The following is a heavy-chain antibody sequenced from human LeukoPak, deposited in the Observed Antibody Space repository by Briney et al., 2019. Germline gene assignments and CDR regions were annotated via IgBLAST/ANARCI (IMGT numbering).Heavy chain of an antibody. D-gene: IGHD3-10*01. CDR3: SRAAAHLSHLWFGMDV. V-gene: IGHV3-30*02. CDR2: IRYDGSNK. J-gene: IGHJ6*04. Sequence: GGSLRLSCAASGFTFSSYAMHWVRQAPGKGLEWVAFIRYDGSNKYYADSVKGRFTISRDNSKNTLYLQMNSLRAEDTAVYYCSRAAAHLSHLWFGMDVWGKGTTVTVSS. CDR1: GFTFSSYA.